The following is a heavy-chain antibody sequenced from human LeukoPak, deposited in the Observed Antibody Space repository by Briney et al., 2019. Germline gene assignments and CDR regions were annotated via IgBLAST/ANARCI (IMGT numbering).Heavy chain of an antibody. J-gene: IGHJ4*02. Sequence: AGGSLRLSCAASGFTFNSAWMGWVRQAPGKGLEWVGRIKSGSDGGATHYAAPVKGRFTISRDDSQNTVYLQMNSLKTEDTAVYYCTTNQLEGYYDAWSCYYPFWGPGNLV. V-gene: IGHV3-15*01. CDR2: IKSGSDGGAT. CDR3: TTNQLEGYYDAWSCYYPF. CDR1: GFTFNSAW. D-gene: IGHD3-3*01.